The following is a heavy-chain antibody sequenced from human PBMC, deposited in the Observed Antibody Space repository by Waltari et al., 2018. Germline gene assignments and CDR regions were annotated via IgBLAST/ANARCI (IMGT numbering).Heavy chain of an antibody. D-gene: IGHD2-2*01. CDR1: GFTFTSYA. CDR3: AKDVALLVVPAAHDWFDP. J-gene: IGHJ5*02. CDR2: ISGAGMTT. V-gene: IGHV3-23*04. Sequence: VQLVDSGGDMVQPGGSLRLSCAASGFTFTSYAMHWVRQAPGKGLEWVSGISGAGMTTYYADSVRCRCTISRDNAKNTVYLQMDSLRVEDTAVYYCAKDVALLVVPAAHDWFDPWGQGTLVTVSS.